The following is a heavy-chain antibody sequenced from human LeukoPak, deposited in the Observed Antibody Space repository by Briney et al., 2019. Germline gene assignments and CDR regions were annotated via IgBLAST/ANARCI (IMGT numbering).Heavy chain of an antibody. CDR3: ARAVYGFDAFDI. D-gene: IGHD4-17*01. J-gene: IGHJ3*02. CDR1: GFTFSNAW. Sequence: GGSLRLSCAASGFTFSNAWMSWVRQAPGKGLEWVGRIKSKTDGGTTDYAAPVKGRFTISRDDSKNTLYLQMNSLKTEDTAVYYCARAVYGFDAFDIWGQGTMVTVSS. V-gene: IGHV3-15*01. CDR2: IKSKTDGGTT.